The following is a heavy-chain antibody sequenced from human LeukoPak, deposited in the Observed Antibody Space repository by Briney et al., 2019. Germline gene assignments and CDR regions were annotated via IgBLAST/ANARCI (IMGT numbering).Heavy chain of an antibody. CDR2: IYYSGST. J-gene: IGHJ6*03. V-gene: IGHV4-30-4*08. Sequence: SQTLSLTCTVSGGSISSGDYYWSWIRQPPGKGLEWIGYIYYSGSTYYNPSLKSRVTISVDTSKNQFSLKLSSVTAADTAVYYCARDPSIVGADYMDVWGKGTTVTVSS. D-gene: IGHD1-26*01. CDR3: ARDPSIVGADYMDV. CDR1: GGSISSGDYY.